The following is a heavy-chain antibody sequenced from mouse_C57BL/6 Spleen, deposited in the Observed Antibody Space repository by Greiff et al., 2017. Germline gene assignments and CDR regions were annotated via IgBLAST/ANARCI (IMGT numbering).Heavy chain of an antibody. D-gene: IGHD3-3*01. CDR1: GYTFTSYW. CDR3: ARMGELGQAFDY. J-gene: IGHJ2*01. V-gene: IGHV1-64*01. Sequence: QVQLQQPGAELVKPGASVKLSCKASGYTFTSYWMHWVKQRPGQGLEWIGMIHPNSGSTTYNEKFKGKATLTVDKSSSTAYRQLSSLTSEDSAVYDSARMGELGQAFDYWGQGTTLTVSS. CDR2: IHPNSGST.